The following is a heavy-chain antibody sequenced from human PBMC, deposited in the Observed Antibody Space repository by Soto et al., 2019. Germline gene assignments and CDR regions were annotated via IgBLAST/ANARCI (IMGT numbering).Heavy chain of an antibody. J-gene: IGHJ6*03. CDR1: GYSFTNYG. D-gene: IGHD6-19*01. CDR3: ARDRGVVPPVAGNTHYYYYMDV. V-gene: IGHV1-18*01. CDR2: ISAYNGNT. Sequence: QDQLVQSGVEVKKPGASVKVSCKASGYSFTNYGITWVRQAPGQGFEWMGLISAYNGNTNYAQKVQGRVTMTADASTSTAYLELRSLRSDYTAVYYCARDRGVVPPVAGNTHYYYYMDVWGKGTTVTVSS.